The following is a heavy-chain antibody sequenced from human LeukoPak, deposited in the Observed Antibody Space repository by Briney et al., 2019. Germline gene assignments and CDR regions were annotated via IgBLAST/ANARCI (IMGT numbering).Heavy chain of an antibody. CDR3: ARSLRVVPAAISDY. D-gene: IGHD2-2*02. J-gene: IGHJ4*02. CDR2: ISSSSSYI. V-gene: IGHV3-21*01. CDR1: GFTFSSYS. Sequence: PGGSLRLSCAASGFTFSSYSMNWVRQAPGKGLEWVSSISSSSSYIYYAGSVKGRFTISRDNAKNSLYLQMNSLRAEDTAVYYCARSLRVVPAAISDYWGQGTLVTVSS.